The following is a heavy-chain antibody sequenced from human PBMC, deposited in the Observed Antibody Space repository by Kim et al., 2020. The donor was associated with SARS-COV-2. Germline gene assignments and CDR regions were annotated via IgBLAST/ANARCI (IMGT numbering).Heavy chain of an antibody. V-gene: IGHV4-34*01. J-gene: IGHJ4*02. CDR1: GGSFSGYY. Sequence: SETLSLTCPVYGGSFSGYYWSWIRQPPGKGLEWIGEINHSGSTNYNPSLKSRVTISVDTSKNQFSLKLSSVTAADTAVYYCARGPGSWYYFDYWGQGTLVTVSS. CDR2: INHSGST. CDR3: ARGPGSWYYFDY. D-gene: IGHD6-13*01.